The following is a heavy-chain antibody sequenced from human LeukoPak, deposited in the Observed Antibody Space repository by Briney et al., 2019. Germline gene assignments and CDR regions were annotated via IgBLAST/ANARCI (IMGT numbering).Heavy chain of an antibody. CDR1: GGSISSSNYY. D-gene: IGHD6-6*01. CDR2: IYYSGRT. CDR3: ARPVTEYSSSSPFNY. V-gene: IGHV4-39*01. Sequence: SGTLSLTCTVSGGSISSSNYYWGWVRQPPGKGLECIRSIYYSGRTYYNPSLKSRVTISVDTSKNQFSLKLSSVTAADTAVYYCARPVTEYSSSSPFNYWGRGTLVTVSS. J-gene: IGHJ4*02.